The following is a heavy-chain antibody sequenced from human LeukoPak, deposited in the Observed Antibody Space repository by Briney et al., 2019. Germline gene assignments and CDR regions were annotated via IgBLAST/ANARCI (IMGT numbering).Heavy chain of an antibody. CDR1: GFTFSSYW. CDR2: INTDGSST. J-gene: IGHJ4*02. D-gene: IGHD4-17*01. Sequence: GGSLRLSCAASGFTFSSYWMHWVRQAPGKGLVWVSRINTDGSSTSYADSVKGRFTISRDNAKNTLYLQMNSLRSEDTAVYYCARGITTVTPPDYWGQGTLVTVSS. V-gene: IGHV3-74*01. CDR3: ARGITTVTPPDY.